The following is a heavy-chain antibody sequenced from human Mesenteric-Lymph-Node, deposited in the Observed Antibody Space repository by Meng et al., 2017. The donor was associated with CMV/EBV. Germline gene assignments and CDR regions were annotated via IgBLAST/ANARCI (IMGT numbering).Heavy chain of an antibody. V-gene: IGHV4-59*11. CDR3: ARDVRYYGSGSYYKDYFDY. Sequence: SETLSLTCTVSGGSFTSHYGSWLRQPPGKGLEWIGYIYYSGSTNYNPSLKSRVTISVDTSKNQFSLKLSSVTAADTAVYYCARDVRYYGSGSYYKDYFDYWGQGTLVTVSS. CDR1: GGSFTSHY. D-gene: IGHD3-10*01. J-gene: IGHJ4*02. CDR2: IYYSGST.